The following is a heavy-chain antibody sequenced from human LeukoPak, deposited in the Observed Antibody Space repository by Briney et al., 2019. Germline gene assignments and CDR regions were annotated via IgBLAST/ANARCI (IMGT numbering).Heavy chain of an antibody. V-gene: IGHV3-30*03. Sequence: GRSLRLSCAASGFSFSKYGMHWIRQAPGKGLEWVAGISYDGSNQDYVDSVKGRFTISRDNAKNSLYLQMNSLRAEDTAVYYCARAALASIAVAGSLDYWGQGTLVTVSS. D-gene: IGHD6-19*01. CDR2: ISYDGSNQ. CDR1: GFSFSKYG. J-gene: IGHJ4*02. CDR3: ARAALASIAVAGSLDY.